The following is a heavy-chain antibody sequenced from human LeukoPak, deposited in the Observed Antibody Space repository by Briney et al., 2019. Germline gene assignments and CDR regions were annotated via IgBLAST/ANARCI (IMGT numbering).Heavy chain of an antibody. CDR2: INWNGGST. D-gene: IGHD3-22*01. Sequence: GGSLRLSCAASGFTFDDYGMSWVRQAPGKGLEWVSGINWNGGSTGYADSVKGRFTISRDNAKNSLYLQMNSLRAEDTALYYCARAPDSSGYQAAFDIWGQGTMVTVSS. V-gene: IGHV3-20*04. CDR1: GFTFDDYG. CDR3: ARAPDSSGYQAAFDI. J-gene: IGHJ3*02.